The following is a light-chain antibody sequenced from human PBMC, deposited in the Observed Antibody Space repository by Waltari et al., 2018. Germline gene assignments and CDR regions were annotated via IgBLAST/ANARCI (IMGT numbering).Light chain of an antibody. Sequence: EIVLTQSPGTLSLSPGARATLSCRASQIISKYLAWYQQKPGQAPRLLIYHASSRAAGIPDRFSGSGSGTDFSLTISRLEPEDFAVYYCQHYESLPVTFGQGTKVEIK. CDR2: HAS. CDR3: QHYESLPVT. J-gene: IGKJ1*01. CDR1: QIISKY. V-gene: IGKV3-20*01.